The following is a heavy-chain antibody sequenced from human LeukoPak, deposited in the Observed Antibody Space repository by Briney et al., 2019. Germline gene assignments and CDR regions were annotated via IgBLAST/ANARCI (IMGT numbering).Heavy chain of an antibody. V-gene: IGHV5-51*01. CDR1: GYGFSSYW. CDR2: IDPSDSDT. CDR3: ARQTAMGRSGDY. J-gene: IGHJ4*02. Sequence: GESLKISCKASGYGFSSYWIGWVRQMPGKGLEWMGIIDPSDSDTRYTPSFQGQVTISADKSLSTAYLLWNSLQASDTAMYYCARQTAMGRSGDYWGQGTLVTVSS. D-gene: IGHD5-18*01.